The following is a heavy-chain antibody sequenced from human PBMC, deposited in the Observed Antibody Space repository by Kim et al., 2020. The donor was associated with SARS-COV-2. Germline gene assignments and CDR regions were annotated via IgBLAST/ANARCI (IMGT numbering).Heavy chain of an antibody. CDR3: AKEVRGDIPWYYFDY. D-gene: IGHD3-9*01. Sequence: DSVKGRFTISRDNSKNTLYLQMNSLRAEDTAVYYCAKEVRGDIPWYYFDYWGQGTLVTVSS. J-gene: IGHJ4*02. V-gene: IGHV3-23*01.